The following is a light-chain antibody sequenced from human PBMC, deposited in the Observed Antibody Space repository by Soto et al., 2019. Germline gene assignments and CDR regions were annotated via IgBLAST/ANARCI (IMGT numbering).Light chain of an antibody. CDR3: QQYGSSPRT. J-gene: IGKJ1*01. CDR2: GAS. CDR1: QSVSSSY. V-gene: IGKV3-20*01. Sequence: EIVLTQSPGTLSLSPGERATLSCMASQSVSSSYLAWYQQKPGQAPRLLIYGASSRATGIPDRFSGSGSGTDFTLTISRLEPEDFAVYYCQQYGSSPRTFGQGTEVDIK.